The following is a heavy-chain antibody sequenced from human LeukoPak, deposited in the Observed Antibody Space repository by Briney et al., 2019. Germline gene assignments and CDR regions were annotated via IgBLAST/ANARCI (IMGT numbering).Heavy chain of an antibody. Sequence: ASVKVSCKASGYTFTGYYMHWVRQAPGQGLEWMGWINTNTGNPTYAQGFTGRFVFSLDTSVSTAYLQISSLKAEDTAVYYCARPVPTYDCGGDCYPSGYYYYMDVWGKGTTVTVSS. CDR3: ARPVPTYDCGGDCYPSGYYYYMDV. CDR2: INTNTGNP. CDR1: GYTFTGYY. D-gene: IGHD2-21*02. J-gene: IGHJ6*03. V-gene: IGHV7-4-1*02.